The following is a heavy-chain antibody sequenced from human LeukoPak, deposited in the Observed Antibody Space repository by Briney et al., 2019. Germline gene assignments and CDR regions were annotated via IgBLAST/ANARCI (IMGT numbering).Heavy chain of an antibody. J-gene: IGHJ3*02. D-gene: IGHD6-6*01. V-gene: IGHV3-30*02. Sequence: GGSLRLSCAASGFTFSSYGMHWVRQAPGKGLEWVAFIRYDGSNKYYADSVKGRFTISRDNSKNTLYLQMNSLRAEDTAVYYCAKGVSLAAYSAFDIWGQGTMVTVSS. CDR3: AKGVSLAAYSAFDI. CDR2: IRYDGSNK. CDR1: GFTFSSYG.